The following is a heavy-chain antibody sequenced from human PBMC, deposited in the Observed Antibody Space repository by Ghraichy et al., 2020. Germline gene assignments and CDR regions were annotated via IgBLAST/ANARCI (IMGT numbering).Heavy chain of an antibody. CDR1: GFTFSSYS. J-gene: IGHJ6*03. Sequence: GGSLRLSCAASGFTFSSYSMNWVRQAPGKGLEWVSYISSSSSTIYYADSVKGRFTISRDNAKNSLYLQMNSLRAEDTAVYYCARADIVVVPAAIDYYYYYMDVWGKGTTVTVSS. CDR2: ISSSSSTI. V-gene: IGHV3-48*01. CDR3: ARADIVVVPAAIDYYYYYMDV. D-gene: IGHD2-2*01.